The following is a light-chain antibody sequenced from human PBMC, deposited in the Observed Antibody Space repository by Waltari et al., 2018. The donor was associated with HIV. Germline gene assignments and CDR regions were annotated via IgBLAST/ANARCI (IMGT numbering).Light chain of an antibody. J-gene: IGKJ4*01. V-gene: IGKV1-39*01. CDR3: HQGYYKPFT. Sequence: DIQMTQSTSYLSASVGDRVTITCRASLHINNYVSWYQQKPGKAPKLLMYSASSWQSAVPPRFSGSGYGTDFTLTISSLQPDDFGTYYCHQGYYKPFTFGVGTKVDIK. CDR1: LHINNY. CDR2: SAS.